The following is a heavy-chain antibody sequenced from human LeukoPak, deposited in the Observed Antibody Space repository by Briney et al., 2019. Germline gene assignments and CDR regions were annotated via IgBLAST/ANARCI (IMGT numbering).Heavy chain of an antibody. J-gene: IGHJ4*02. V-gene: IGHV3-30*18. Sequence: PGGSLRLSCAAFGFTFSSYGMHWVRQAPGKGLEWVAVISYDGSNKYYADSVKGRFTISRDNSKNTLYLQMNSLRAEDTAVYYCAKSAYRDYYYGSGSYLSWGQGTLVTVSS. D-gene: IGHD3-10*01. CDR1: GFTFSSYG. CDR2: ISYDGSNK. CDR3: AKSAYRDYYYGSGSYLS.